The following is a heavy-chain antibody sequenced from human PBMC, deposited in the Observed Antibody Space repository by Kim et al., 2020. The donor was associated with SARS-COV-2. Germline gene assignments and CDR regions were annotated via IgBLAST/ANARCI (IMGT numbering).Heavy chain of an antibody. CDR1: GFTFSNAW. D-gene: IGHD3-3*01. V-gene: IGHV3-15*01. CDR2: IKSKTDGGTT. Sequence: GGSLRLSCAASGFTFSNAWMSWVRQAPGKGLEWVGRIKSKTDGGTTDYAAPVKGRFTISRDDSKNTLYLQMNSLKTEDTAVYYCTTEDLEMADAFDIWGQGTMVTVSS. J-gene: IGHJ3*02. CDR3: TTEDLEMADAFDI.